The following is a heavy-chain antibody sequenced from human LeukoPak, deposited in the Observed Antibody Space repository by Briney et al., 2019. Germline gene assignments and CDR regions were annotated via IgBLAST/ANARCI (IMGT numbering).Heavy chain of an antibody. V-gene: IGHV1-18*03. J-gene: IGHJ3*02. CDR3: ARGRPEGSLDAFDI. D-gene: IGHD6-13*01. CDR1: GYTFTSYG. CDR2: ISAYNGNT. Sequence: ASVKVSCKASGYTFTSYGISWVRQAPGQGLEWMGWISAYNGNTNYAQKLQGRVTMTTDTSASTAYMELSSLRSEDMAVYYCARGRPEGSLDAFDIWGQGTMVTVSS.